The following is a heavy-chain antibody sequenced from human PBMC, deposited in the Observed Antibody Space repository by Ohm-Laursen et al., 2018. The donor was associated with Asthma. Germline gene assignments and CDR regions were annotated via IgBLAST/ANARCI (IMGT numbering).Heavy chain of an antibody. J-gene: IGHJ6*02. CDR2: ITSDGGWT. D-gene: IGHD2-2*01. CDR3: AKDAEDIVVVPAGV. Sequence: SLRLSCSASGFTFSTFAMHWVRQAPGKGPEWVSIITSDGGWTSYADSVRGRFTISKDNSKNILYMQMNSLRAEDTAVYYCAKDAEDIVVVPAGVWGQGTTVTVSS. V-gene: IGHV3-30-3*01. CDR1: GFTFSTFA.